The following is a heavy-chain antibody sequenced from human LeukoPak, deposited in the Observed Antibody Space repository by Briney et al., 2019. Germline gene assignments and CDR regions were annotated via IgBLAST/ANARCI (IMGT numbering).Heavy chain of an antibody. CDR3: ARRLRSAFDI. CDR1: GFTFSSYW. CDR2: ISSSGSTT. V-gene: IGHV3-48*04. Sequence: GGSLRLSCAASGFTFSSYWMNWIRQAPGKGLEWVSYISSSGSTTYYADSVKGRFTISRDNAKNSLYLQMNSLRAEDTAVYYCARRLRSAFDIWGQGTMVTVSS. D-gene: IGHD5-12*01. J-gene: IGHJ3*02.